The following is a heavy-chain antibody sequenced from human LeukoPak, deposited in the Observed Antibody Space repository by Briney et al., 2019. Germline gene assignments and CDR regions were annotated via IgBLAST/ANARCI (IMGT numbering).Heavy chain of an antibody. V-gene: IGHV4-59*08. CDR2: IHYSGNT. CDR1: GGSIIGHY. CDR3: ARHGLWFGESHAFDI. J-gene: IGHJ3*02. D-gene: IGHD3-10*01. Sequence: SETLSLPCTGSGGSIIGHYWSWIRQPPGKALEWIGYIHYSGNTHHNPSLTSRIRMSVDTSKNQFSLKLTSVTAADTAVYYCARHGLWFGESHAFDIWGQGTMVTVSS.